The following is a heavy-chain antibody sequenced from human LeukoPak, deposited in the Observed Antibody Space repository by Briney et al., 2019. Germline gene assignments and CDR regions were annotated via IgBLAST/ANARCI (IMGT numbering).Heavy chain of an antibody. CDR3: ARGGSSGDYYYYYYYGMDV. J-gene: IGHJ6*02. D-gene: IGHD3-22*01. V-gene: IGHV1-8*01. CDR1: GYTFTSYD. Sequence: ASVKVSCKASGYTFTSYDINWVRQAPGQGLEWMGWMNPNSGNTGYAQKFQGRVTMTRNTSISTAYMELSSLRSEDTAVYYCARGGSSGDYYYYYYYGMDVWGQGTTVTVSS. CDR2: MNPNSGNT.